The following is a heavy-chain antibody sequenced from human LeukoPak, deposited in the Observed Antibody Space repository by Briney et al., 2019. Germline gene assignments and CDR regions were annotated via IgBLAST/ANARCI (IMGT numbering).Heavy chain of an antibody. D-gene: IGHD5-18*01. CDR3: AREGFTEDTPLALDY. CDR1: GFTFSSYW. J-gene: IGHJ4*02. V-gene: IGHV3-74*01. Sequence: GGSLRLSCAASGFTFSSYWMHWVRQAPGKGLVWVSRINTDGSSTSYADSVEGRFTISRDNAKNTLFLQMNSLRAEDTAVYYCAREGFTEDTPLALDYWGQGTLVTVSS. CDR2: INTDGSST.